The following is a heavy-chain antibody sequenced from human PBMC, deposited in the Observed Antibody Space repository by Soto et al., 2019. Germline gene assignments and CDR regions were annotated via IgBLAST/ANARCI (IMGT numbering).Heavy chain of an antibody. J-gene: IGHJ5*02. V-gene: IGHV4-31*03. CDR2: IYYSGST. D-gene: IGHD6-19*01. CDR3: ARGGVVRQWPVRGNWFDP. Sequence: QVQLQESGPGLVKPSQTLSLTCTVSGGSISSGGYYWSWIRQHPGKGLEWIGYIYYSGSTYYNPSLKSRVTISVDTSKKQFSLKLSSVTAADTAVYYCARGGVVRQWPVRGNWFDPWGQGTLVTVSS. CDR1: GGSISSGGYY.